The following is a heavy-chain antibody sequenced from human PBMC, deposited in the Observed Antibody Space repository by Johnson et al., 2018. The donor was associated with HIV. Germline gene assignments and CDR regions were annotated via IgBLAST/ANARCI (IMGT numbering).Heavy chain of an antibody. CDR1: GFNVDDDA. V-gene: IGHV3-20*04. D-gene: IGHD2-15*01. CDR3: ARAKDAAYPYDAFDV. Sequence: VQLVESGGGVVRPGGSLRLSCAASGFNVDDDALSWVRQVPGQGLEWVSGINYTGGSTGYAASVRDRFSISRANAKNSLYLQMDSLRAEDTAMYYCARAKDAAYPYDAFDVWGHGTMVIVSA. J-gene: IGHJ3*01. CDR2: INYTGGST.